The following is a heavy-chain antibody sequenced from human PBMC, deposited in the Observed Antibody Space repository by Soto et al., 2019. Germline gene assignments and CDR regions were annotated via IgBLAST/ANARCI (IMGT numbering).Heavy chain of an antibody. CDR2: IIPIFGTA. CDR3: ATDTSLFRGRVADTPWFET. D-gene: IGHD3-10*01. CDR1: EDTFRNYA. J-gene: IGHJ5*02. V-gene: IGHV1-69*06. Sequence: QVELVQSGAEVKKPGSSVKVSCQASEDTFRNYAISWVRQAPGQGLEWMGGIIPIFGTANYAQKFQGRVTITADTSANTVYLELSSLRSEDTAMYYCATDTSLFRGRVADTPWFETWGQGTLVTVSS.